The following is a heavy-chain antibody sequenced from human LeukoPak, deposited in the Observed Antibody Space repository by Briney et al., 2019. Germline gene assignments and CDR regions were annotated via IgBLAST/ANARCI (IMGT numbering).Heavy chain of an antibody. Sequence: NSSETLSLTCTVSGGSISSYYWSWIRQPPGKGLEWIGYIYYSGSTNYNPSLKSRVTISVDTSKNQFSLRLSSVTAADTAVYYCARGRYYYGSGSYNWFDPWGQGTLVTVSS. D-gene: IGHD3-10*01. CDR1: GGSISSYY. J-gene: IGHJ5*02. CDR2: IYYSGST. V-gene: IGHV4-59*01. CDR3: ARGRYYYGSGSYNWFDP.